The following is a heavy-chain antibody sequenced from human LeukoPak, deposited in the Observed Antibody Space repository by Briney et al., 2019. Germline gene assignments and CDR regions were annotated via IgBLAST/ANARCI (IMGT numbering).Heavy chain of an antibody. Sequence: AGSLTLSCAASGFTFNHAWMSCVRQAPGKGREWVGRIKSKTDGATTESAARVKGRLTISRDDSQNTLYLKMNSLKTEDTALYYCTTIGSSRYYYYFDYWGQGSLVTVSS. CDR2: IKSKTDGATT. CDR3: TTIGSSRYYYYFDY. D-gene: IGHD3-22*01. V-gene: IGHV3-15*01. J-gene: IGHJ4*02. CDR1: GFTFNHAW.